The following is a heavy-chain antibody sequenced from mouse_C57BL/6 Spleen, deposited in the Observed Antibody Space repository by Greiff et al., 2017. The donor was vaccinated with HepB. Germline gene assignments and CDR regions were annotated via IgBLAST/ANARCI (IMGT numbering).Heavy chain of an antibody. D-gene: IGHD1-1*01. Sequence: EVQLQQSGPELVKPGASVKISCKASGYTFTDYYMNWVKQSHGKSLEWIGDINPNNGGTSYNQKFKGKATLTVDKSSSTAYMELRSLTSEDSAVYYCARGDYWYYFDYWGQGTTLTVSS. CDR3: ARGDYWYYFDY. CDR1: GYTFTDYY. V-gene: IGHV1-26*01. CDR2: INPNNGGT. J-gene: IGHJ2*01.